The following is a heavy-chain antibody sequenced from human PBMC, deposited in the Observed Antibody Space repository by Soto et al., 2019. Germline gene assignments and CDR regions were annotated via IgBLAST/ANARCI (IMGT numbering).Heavy chain of an antibody. CDR3: ARRVTMVRGPYYYYAMDV. D-gene: IGHD3-10*01. CDR1: GFTFSSHT. Sequence: GGSMRLSCAAYGFTFSSHTMDWDRQAPGKGLEWISYITSTSSTKNYADYVKGRFTLSRDNANNSLYLQMNSLRHDDTAVYYCARRVTMVRGPYYYYAMDVWGQGTTVTVSS. J-gene: IGHJ6*02. CDR2: ITSTSSTK. V-gene: IGHV3-48*02.